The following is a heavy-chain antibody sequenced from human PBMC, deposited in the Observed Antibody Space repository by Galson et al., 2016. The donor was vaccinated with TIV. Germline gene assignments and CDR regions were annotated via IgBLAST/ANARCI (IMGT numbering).Heavy chain of an antibody. CDR3: AHTVADYSDSSGWVDYFYY. D-gene: IGHD3-22*01. CDR2: VYGDDGK. CDR1: GFSLSTSGVA. Sequence: PALVKPTQTLTLACTFSGFSLSTSGVAVGWIRQPPGKALEWLALVYGDDGKRYSPSLKSRLTITKDTSKNQVVVTMTNMDPVDTATYYCAHTVADYSDSSGWVDYFYYWGQGTLVTVSS. J-gene: IGHJ4*02. V-gene: IGHV2-5*02.